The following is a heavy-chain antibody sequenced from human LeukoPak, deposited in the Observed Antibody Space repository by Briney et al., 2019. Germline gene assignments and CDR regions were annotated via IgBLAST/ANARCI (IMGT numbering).Heavy chain of an antibody. Sequence: PGGSLRLSCAASGFTFSSYGMHWVRQAPGKGLEWVAVISYDGSNKYYADSVKGRFTISRDNSKNTLYLQMNSLRAEDTAVYYCAKGSRDQPILGDWLDPWGQGTLVTVSS. CDR3: AKGSRDQPILGDWLDP. V-gene: IGHV3-30*18. CDR2: ISYDGSNK. J-gene: IGHJ5*02. D-gene: IGHD6-13*01. CDR1: GFTFSSYG.